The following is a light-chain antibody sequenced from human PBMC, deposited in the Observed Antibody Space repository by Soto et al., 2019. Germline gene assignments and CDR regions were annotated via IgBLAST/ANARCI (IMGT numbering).Light chain of an antibody. V-gene: IGKV3-15*01. CDR1: QSVNSN. CDR3: QQYNNWPRT. Sequence: EIVMTQSPATLSVPPGERATLSCRASQSVNSNLAWYQQRPSQAPRLLIFGASTRATGFPARFSGSGSGTEFTLTISSLQSEDSAVYYCQQYNNWPRTFGQGTKVEIK. J-gene: IGKJ1*01. CDR2: GAS.